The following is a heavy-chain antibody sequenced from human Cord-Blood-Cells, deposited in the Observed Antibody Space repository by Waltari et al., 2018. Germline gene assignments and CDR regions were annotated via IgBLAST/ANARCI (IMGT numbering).Heavy chain of an antibody. D-gene: IGHD4-4*01. J-gene: IGHJ6*02. V-gene: IGHV1-69*01. CDR1: GGTFSSYA. CDR3: ARGDYSNYDSYYYGMDV. Sequence: QVQLVQSGAEVKKPGSSVKVSCKASGGTFSSYAISWVRQAPGQGLEWMGGIIPIFGTANYAQKFQGRVTITADESTSTAYMELSSLRSEDTAVYYCARGDYSNYDSYYYGMDVWGQGTTVTVSS. CDR2: IIPIFGTA.